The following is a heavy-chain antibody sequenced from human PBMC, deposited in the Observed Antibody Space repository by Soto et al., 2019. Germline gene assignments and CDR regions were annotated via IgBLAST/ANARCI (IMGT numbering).Heavy chain of an antibody. CDR3: AGGSHEFCTNGVCANTQFDY. V-gene: IGHV4-31*03. CDR1: GGSLSSGGYY. CDR2: IYYSGST. Sequence: SETLSLTCTVSGGSLSSGGYYWSWIRQHPGKGLEWIGYIYYSGSTYYNPSLKSRVTISVDTSKIQFSLKLSCVTVADAAVYYCAGGSHEFCTNGVCANTQFDYFGQGCVVTVSS. D-gene: IGHD2-8*01. J-gene: IGHJ4*02.